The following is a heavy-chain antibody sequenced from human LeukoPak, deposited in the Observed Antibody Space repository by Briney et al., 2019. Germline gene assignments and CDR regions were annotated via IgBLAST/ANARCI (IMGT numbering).Heavy chain of an antibody. CDR2: ISAYNGNT. V-gene: IGHV1-18*01. Sequence: GASVKVSCKASGYTFTSYGISWVRQAPGQGLEWMGWISAYNGNTNYAQKLQGRVTMTTDTSTSTAYMELRSLRSDDTAVYYCARGGESGYCSGTSCYGRWFDHWGQGTLVTVSS. J-gene: IGHJ5*02. D-gene: IGHD2-2*01. CDR3: ARGGESGYCSGTSCYGRWFDH. CDR1: GYTFTSYG.